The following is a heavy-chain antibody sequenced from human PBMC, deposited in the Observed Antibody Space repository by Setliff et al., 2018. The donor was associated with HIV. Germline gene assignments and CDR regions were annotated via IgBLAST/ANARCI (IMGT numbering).Heavy chain of an antibody. D-gene: IGHD3-3*01. Sequence: SETLSLTCSVSGGSISSGSYYWGWIRQPPGKGLEWIASFHYSATTSYNPSLRSRVTISVDTSKNHFSLKLTSVTAADTAIYYCARPLTTSYHFWGDAFSIWGQGALVTVSS. CDR1: GGSISSGSYY. V-gene: IGHV4-39*02. J-gene: IGHJ3*02. CDR2: FHYSATT. CDR3: ARPLTTSYHFWGDAFSI.